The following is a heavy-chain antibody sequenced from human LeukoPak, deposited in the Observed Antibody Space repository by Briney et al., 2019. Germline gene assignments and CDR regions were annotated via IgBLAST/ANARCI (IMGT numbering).Heavy chain of an antibody. V-gene: IGHV4-39*07. CDR1: GGSLSSSSYY. Sequence: SETLSLTCTVSGGSLSSSSYYWGWVRQPPGTGLEWIGSIYYSGSTYYNPSLKSRVTISVDKSKNQFSLKLSSVTAADTAVYYCARGVAATVSEYNWFDPWGQGTLVTVSS. D-gene: IGHD2-15*01. CDR3: ARGVAATVSEYNWFDP. CDR2: IYYSGST. J-gene: IGHJ5*02.